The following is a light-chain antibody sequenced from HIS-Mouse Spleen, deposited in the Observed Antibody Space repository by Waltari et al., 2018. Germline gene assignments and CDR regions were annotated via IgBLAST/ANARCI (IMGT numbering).Light chain of an antibody. CDR1: SSNIGSNY. CDR2: RNN. Sequence: QSVLTQPPSASGTPGQRVTISCSGSSSNIGSNYVYWYQQLPGTAPKLLIYRNNQPPSWVPHPFSGSKSRTSASLAISVLRSEDEADYYCAAWDDSLSGPVFGGGTKLTVL. J-gene: IGLJ3*02. CDR3: AAWDDSLSGPV. V-gene: IGLV1-47*01.